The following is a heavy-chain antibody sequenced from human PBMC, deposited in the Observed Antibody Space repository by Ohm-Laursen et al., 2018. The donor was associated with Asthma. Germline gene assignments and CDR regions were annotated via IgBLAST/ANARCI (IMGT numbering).Heavy chain of an antibody. CDR2: ISGSGGST. V-gene: IGHV3-23*01. CDR1: GFTFSSYA. D-gene: IGHD1-26*01. J-gene: IGHJ4*02. CDR3: ARDRGLGATFDY. Sequence: SLRLSCAASGFTFSSYAMSWVRQAPGKGLEWVSAISGSGGSTYYADSVKGRFTISRDNSKNTLYLQMNSLRAEDTAVYYCARDRGLGATFDYWGQGTLVTVSS.